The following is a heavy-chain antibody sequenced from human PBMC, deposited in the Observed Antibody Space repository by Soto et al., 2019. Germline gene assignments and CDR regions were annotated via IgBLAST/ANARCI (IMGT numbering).Heavy chain of an antibody. V-gene: IGHV3-48*01. Sequence: EVQLVESGGGLVQPAGALRLSCATSGFILSDCAMNWVRQAPGKGLEWVSYISSSSSVIDYADSVKGRFTVSRDNARNSLYLQMNSLRAEDTAVYYCARDLSWGSNWYYYMDVWGKGTPVTVSS. J-gene: IGHJ6*03. CDR2: ISSSSSVI. CDR3: ARDLSWGSNWYYYMDV. D-gene: IGHD7-27*01. CDR1: GFILSDCA.